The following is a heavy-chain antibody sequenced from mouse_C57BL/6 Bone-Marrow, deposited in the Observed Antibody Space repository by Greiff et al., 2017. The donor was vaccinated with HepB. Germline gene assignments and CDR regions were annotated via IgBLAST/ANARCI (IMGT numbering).Heavy chain of an antibody. Sequence: EVKLQESGGGLVQPGGSLKLSCAASGFTFSDYGMAWVRQAPRKGPEWVAFISNLAYSIYYADTVTGRFTISRENAKNTLYLEMSSLRSEDTAMYYCARHGYYGSSPYYYAMDYWGQGTSVTVAS. CDR1: GFTFSDYG. V-gene: IGHV5-15*01. J-gene: IGHJ4*01. CDR2: ISNLAYSI. D-gene: IGHD1-1*01. CDR3: ARHGYYGSSPYYYAMDY.